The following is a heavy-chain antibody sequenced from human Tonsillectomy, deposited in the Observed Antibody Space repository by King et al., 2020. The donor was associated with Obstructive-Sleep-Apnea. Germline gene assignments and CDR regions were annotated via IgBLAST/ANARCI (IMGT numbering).Heavy chain of an antibody. CDR3: ARDKGGFGELFLFDY. D-gene: IGHD3-10*01. CDR2: ISSSRSYI. J-gene: IGHJ4*02. Sequence: VQLVESGGGLVKPGGSLRLSCAASGFTFSSYSMNWVRQAPGKGLEWVSSISSSRSYIYYADSVKGRFTISRDNAKNSLYLQMNSLRAEDLAVYYCARDKGGFGELFLFDYWGQGTLVTVSS. CDR1: GFTFSSYS. V-gene: IGHV3-21*01.